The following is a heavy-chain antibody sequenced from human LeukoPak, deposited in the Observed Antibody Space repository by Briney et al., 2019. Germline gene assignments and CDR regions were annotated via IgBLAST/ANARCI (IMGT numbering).Heavy chain of an antibody. J-gene: IGHJ4*02. D-gene: IGHD3-10*01. Sequence: QTGGSLRLSGSASGFAFSRYGMHWVRQAPGKGLEYVSAISSNGGSTYYADSVKGRFTISRDNSRNTLHLQMSSLRVEDTAVYYCVKDSSSGSYFDYWGQGTLVTVSS. CDR1: GFAFSRYG. CDR2: ISSNGGST. CDR3: VKDSSSGSYFDY. V-gene: IGHV3-64D*06.